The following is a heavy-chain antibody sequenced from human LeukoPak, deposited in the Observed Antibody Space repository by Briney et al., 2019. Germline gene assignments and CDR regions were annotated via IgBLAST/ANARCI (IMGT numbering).Heavy chain of an antibody. CDR2: IYITGST. CDR1: NGSVSPYY. J-gene: IGHJ4*02. V-gene: IGHV4-4*07. CDR3: ARGSRRSYFDY. Sequence: SETLSLTCTVSNGSVSPYYWSWIRQPAGQGLEWIGRIYITGSTTYSPSLKSRDTMSIDTSKNQFSLNLSSMTAADTAVYFCARGSRRSYFDYWGPGALVIVSS.